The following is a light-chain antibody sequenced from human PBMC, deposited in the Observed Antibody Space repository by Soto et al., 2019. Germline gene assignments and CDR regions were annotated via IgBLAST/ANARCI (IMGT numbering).Light chain of an antibody. CDR2: AAS. V-gene: IGKV3-20*01. Sequence: EIVLTQSPGTLSLSPGQRATLSCRASQSVTSDYLAWYQQKPGQAPRLLIYAASSSATGIPDRFTGSGSGTDFTLTISRLEPEDFAVYYCQQFGSSPLTFGGGTKVEIK. CDR1: QSVTSDY. J-gene: IGKJ4*01. CDR3: QQFGSSPLT.